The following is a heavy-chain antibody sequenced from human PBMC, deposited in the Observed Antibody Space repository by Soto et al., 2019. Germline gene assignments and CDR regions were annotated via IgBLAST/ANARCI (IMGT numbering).Heavy chain of an antibody. D-gene: IGHD3-10*01. Sequence: EVQLVESGGGLVQPGGSLRLSCAASGFTFSSYEMNWVRQAPGKGLEWVSYISSSGSTIYYADSVKGRFTISRDNAKNSLYLQMNSLRAEDTAVYYCARDFSPHYYGSGSYYKNWYFDLWGRGTLVTVSS. CDR1: GFTFSSYE. J-gene: IGHJ2*01. CDR2: ISSSGSTI. CDR3: ARDFSPHYYGSGSYYKNWYFDL. V-gene: IGHV3-48*03.